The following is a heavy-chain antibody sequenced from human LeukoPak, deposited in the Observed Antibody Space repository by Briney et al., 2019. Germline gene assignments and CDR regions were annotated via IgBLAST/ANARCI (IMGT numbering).Heavy chain of an antibody. J-gene: IGHJ6*02. D-gene: IGHD5-18*01. CDR2: IYYSGST. CDR1: GGSISSGGYY. CDR3: ARAYVDTAMAETFDYYFYYGMDV. Sequence: PSETLSLTCTVSGGSISSGGYYWSWIRQHPGKGLEWIGYIYYSGSTYYNPSLKSRVSISVDTSKNQFSLKLSSVTAADTAVYYCARAYVDTAMAETFDYYFYYGMDVWGQGTTVTVSS. V-gene: IGHV4-31*03.